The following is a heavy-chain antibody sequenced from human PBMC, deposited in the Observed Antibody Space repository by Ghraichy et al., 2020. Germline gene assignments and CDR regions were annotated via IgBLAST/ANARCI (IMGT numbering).Heavy chain of an antibody. Sequence: SVKVSCKASGGTFSSYAISWVRQAPGQGLEWMGGIIPIFGTANYAQKFQGRVTITADESTSTAYMELSSLRSEDTAVYYCARVEYSSSSPFDYWGQGTLVTVSS. V-gene: IGHV1-69*13. CDR2: IIPIFGTA. CDR3: ARVEYSSSSPFDY. D-gene: IGHD6-6*01. J-gene: IGHJ4*02. CDR1: GGTFSSYA.